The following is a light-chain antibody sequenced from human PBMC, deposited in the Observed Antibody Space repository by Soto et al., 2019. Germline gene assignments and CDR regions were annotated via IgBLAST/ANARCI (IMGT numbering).Light chain of an antibody. V-gene: IGLV8-61*01. CDR1: SGSVSTTYS. J-gene: IGLJ3*02. CDR3: VLYMGSGISV. Sequence: QTVVTQEPSFSVSPGGTVTLTCGLTSGSVSTTYSPSWYQQTPGQAPRTLIYSTNTRSSGVPDRFSGSILGDKAALTITGAQADDESDYYCVLYMGSGISVLGGGTKLTVL. CDR2: STN.